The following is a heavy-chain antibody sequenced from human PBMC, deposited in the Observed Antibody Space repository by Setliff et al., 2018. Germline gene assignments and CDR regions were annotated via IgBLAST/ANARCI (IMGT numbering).Heavy chain of an antibody. CDR3: ARSRRDGYDSRGHYYGGPLYFDY. CDR2: ISPEDSDV. J-gene: IGHJ4*02. CDR1: GYDFSMYW. D-gene: IGHD3-22*01. Sequence: GESLKLSCQGSGYDFSMYWIGWVRQTPGRGLEWMGIISPEDSDVRYSPSFQGHVAISADKSVNMVYLQWSSLKASDTGTYYCARSRRDGYDSRGHYYGGPLYFDYWGQGTLVTVSS. V-gene: IGHV5-51*01.